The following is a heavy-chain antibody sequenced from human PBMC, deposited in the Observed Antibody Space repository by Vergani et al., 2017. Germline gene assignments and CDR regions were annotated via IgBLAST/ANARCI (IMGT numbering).Heavy chain of an antibody. CDR3: ARDPVVTAIHYYYYMDV. V-gene: IGHV4-34*01. CDR1: GGSFSGYY. J-gene: IGHJ6*03. CDR2: INHSGST. D-gene: IGHD2-21*02. Sequence: QVQLQQWGAGLLKPSETLSLTCAVYGGSFSGYYWSWIRQPPGKGLEWIGEINHSGSTNYNPSLKSRVTISVDTSKNQFSLKLSSVTAADTAVYYCARDPVVTAIHYYYYMDVWGKGTTVTVSS.